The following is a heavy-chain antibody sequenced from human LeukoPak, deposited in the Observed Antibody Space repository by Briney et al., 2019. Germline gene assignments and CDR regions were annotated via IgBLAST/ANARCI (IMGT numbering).Heavy chain of an antibody. J-gene: IGHJ4*02. D-gene: IGHD4-23*01. CDR2: IYYSGST. V-gene: IGHV4-59*08. Sequence: SETLSLTCTVSGGSFTSYYWTWIRQPPGKGLEWIGYIYYSGSTNYNPSLKSRVTFSVDTSKNQFSLKLSSVTAADTAVYYCARQGRGYGGNSDYWGQGTLVTVSS. CDR3: ARQGRGYGGNSDY. CDR1: GGSFTSYY.